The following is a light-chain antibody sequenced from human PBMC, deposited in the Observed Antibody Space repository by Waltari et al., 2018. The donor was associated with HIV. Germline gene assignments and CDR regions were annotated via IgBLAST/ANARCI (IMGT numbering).Light chain of an antibody. CDR1: ASPKQY. V-gene: IGLV3-25*03. CDR2: KDS. J-gene: IGLJ3*02. CDR3: QSADSSRTYRV. Sequence: SYELTQPPSVSVSPGQTARLTCPGDASPKQYAYWYQQQPGQAPVLVIYKDSERPSGIPERFSGSSSGTTVTLTISGVQAEDEADYYCQSADSSRTYRVFGGGTKLTVL.